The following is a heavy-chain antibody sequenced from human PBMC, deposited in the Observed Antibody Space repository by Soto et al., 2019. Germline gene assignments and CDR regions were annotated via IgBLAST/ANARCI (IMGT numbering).Heavy chain of an antibody. Sequence: QVQVVQSGVEVRRPGSSVKVSCKASGDTFKNCVISWVRQAPGQGLEWMGGIIPLFGTTDFAQRFQGRLTITTDESTTTAYMELSRLRSEDTATYCGAAELGFGKLSVVWGQGTKVMVSS. V-gene: IGHV1-69*01. CDR1: GDTFKNCV. D-gene: IGHD3-10*01. CDR3: AAELGFGKLSVV. CDR2: IIPLFGTT. J-gene: IGHJ6*02.